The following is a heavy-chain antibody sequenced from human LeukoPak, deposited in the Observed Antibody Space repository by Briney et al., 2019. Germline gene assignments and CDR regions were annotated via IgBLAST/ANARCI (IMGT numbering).Heavy chain of an antibody. D-gene: IGHD5-18*01. CDR2: IDPSDSET. V-gene: IGHV5-51*01. Sequence: GESLKISCKGSGYSFTSYWIGWVRQLPGKGLEWMGIIDPSDSETRYTPSFQGQVTISVDKSLTTADLQWNSLKASDTAMYYCARQTAMGRSGDYWGQGTLVTVSS. CDR1: GYSFTSYW. J-gene: IGHJ4*02. CDR3: ARQTAMGRSGDY.